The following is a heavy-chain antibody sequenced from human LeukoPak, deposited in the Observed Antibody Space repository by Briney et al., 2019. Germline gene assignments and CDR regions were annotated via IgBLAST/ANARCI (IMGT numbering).Heavy chain of an antibody. CDR3: ARSGYSYGYAFDI. V-gene: IGHV4-61*05. D-gene: IGHD5-18*01. CDR2: IYYSGST. CDR1: GDSISSSNYY. J-gene: IGHJ3*02. Sequence: SETLSLTCIVSGDSISSSNYYWSWIRQPPGKGLEWIGYIYYSGSTNYNPSLKSRVTISVDTSKNQFSLKLSSVTAADTAVYYCARSGYSYGYAFDIWGQGTMVTVSS.